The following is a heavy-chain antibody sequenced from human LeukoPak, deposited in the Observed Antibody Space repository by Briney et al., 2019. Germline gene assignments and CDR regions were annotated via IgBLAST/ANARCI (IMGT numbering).Heavy chain of an antibody. J-gene: IGHJ4*02. CDR1: GYTFSSYG. CDR2: INNYNGDR. Sequence: ASVKVSCKASGYTFSSYGISWMRQAPGQGLEWMGWINNYNGDRNSSQKFQGRVTMTTDTSTSTAYMELRSLRSDDTAVYYCARWYLRRPFDYWGQGTLVTVSS. CDR3: ARWYLRRPFDY. D-gene: IGHD6-13*01. V-gene: IGHV1-18*01.